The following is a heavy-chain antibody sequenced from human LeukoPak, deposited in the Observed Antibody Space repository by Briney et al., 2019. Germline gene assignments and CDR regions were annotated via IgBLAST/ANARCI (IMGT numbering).Heavy chain of an antibody. CDR2: IVVGSGNT. CDR3: AADLHYDFDY. D-gene: IGHD3-16*01. CDR1: GFTFTSSV. Sequence: VASVKVSCKASGFTFTSSVMQWVRQARGQRLEWIGWIVVGSGNTNYAQRFQERVTITRDMSTSTAYMELSSLRSEDTAVYYCAADLHYDFDYWGQGTLVTVSS. V-gene: IGHV1-58*02. J-gene: IGHJ4*02.